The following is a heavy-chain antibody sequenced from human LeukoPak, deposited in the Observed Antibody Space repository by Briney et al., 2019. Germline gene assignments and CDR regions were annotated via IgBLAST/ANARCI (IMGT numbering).Heavy chain of an antibody. J-gene: IGHJ4*02. CDR2: INNRGTT. CDR3: ARVPLWWLTPFDF. D-gene: IGHD5-12*01. CDR1: GGSLSPHY. Sequence: ASETLSLTYAVSGGSLSPHYWSWIRRPLGKGLEWIGEINNRGTTNYSPSLRGRATISVDTSKNQFSLRLTSVTAADTAIYYCARVPLWWLTPFDFWGQGTLATVSS. V-gene: IGHV4-34*01.